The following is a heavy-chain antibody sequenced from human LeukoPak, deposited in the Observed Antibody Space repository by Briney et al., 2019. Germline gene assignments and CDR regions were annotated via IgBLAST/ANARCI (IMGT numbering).Heavy chain of an antibody. D-gene: IGHD6-13*01. CDR1: GFTFDDYA. V-gene: IGHV3-9*01. CDR2: ISWNSGSI. CDR3: AKDILAAGLFFDY. J-gene: IGHJ4*02. Sequence: PGRSLRLSCAASGFTFDDYAMHWVRQAPGKSLEWVSGISWNSGSIGYADSVKGRFTISRDNAKNSLYLQMNTLRAEDTAVYYCAKDILAAGLFFDYWGQGTLVTVSS.